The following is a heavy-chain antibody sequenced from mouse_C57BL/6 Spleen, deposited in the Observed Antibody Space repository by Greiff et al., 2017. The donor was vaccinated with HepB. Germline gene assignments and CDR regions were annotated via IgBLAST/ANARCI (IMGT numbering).Heavy chain of an antibody. CDR1: GYTFTSYW. V-gene: IGHV1-64*01. J-gene: IGHJ4*01. CDR2: IHPNSGST. Sequence: QVQLQQPGAELVKPGASVKLSCKASGYTFTSYWMHWVKQRPGQGLEWIGMIHPNSGSTNYNEKFKSKATLTVDKSSSTAYMQLSSLTSEDSAVYYCAIYYDYGGGNYYAMDYWGQGTSVTVSS. CDR3: AIYYDYGGGNYYAMDY. D-gene: IGHD2-4*01.